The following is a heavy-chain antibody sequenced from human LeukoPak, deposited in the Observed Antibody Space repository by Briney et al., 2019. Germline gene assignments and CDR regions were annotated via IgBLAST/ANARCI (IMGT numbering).Heavy chain of an antibody. CDR3: ARGLGNDGIFDY. D-gene: IGHD1-1*01. Sequence: ASVKVSCKASGYTFTSYDINWVRQATGQGLEWMGWMNPNSGNIGYAQKFQGRVTMTRNTSISTAYMELSSLRSEDTAVYYCARGLGNDGIFDYWGQGTLVTVSS. CDR2: MNPNSGNI. CDR1: GYTFTSYD. J-gene: IGHJ4*02. V-gene: IGHV1-8*01.